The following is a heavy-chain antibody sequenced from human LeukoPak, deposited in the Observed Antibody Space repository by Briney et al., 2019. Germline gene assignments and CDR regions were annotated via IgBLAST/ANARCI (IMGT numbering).Heavy chain of an antibody. Sequence: SGPTLVNPTQILALTCTFSVFSLSTSEVGVGWIRQPPGKALEWLALIYWDDEKRHSPSLKSRLTITKDTSKNQVVLTMTNMDPVDTATYYCAHSHGCGSSWSGFDSWGQGTLVTVSS. CDR1: VFSLSTSEVG. J-gene: IGHJ4*02. CDR2: IYWDDEK. V-gene: IGHV2-5*02. CDR3: AHSHGCGSSWSGFDS. D-gene: IGHD6-13*01.